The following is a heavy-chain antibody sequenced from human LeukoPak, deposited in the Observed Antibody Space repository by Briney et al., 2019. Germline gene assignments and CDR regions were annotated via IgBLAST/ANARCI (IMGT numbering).Heavy chain of an antibody. Sequence: GGSLRLSCAASGLTFSRYAMAWVRQAPGKGLEWVAVISYDGSNKYYADSVKGRFTISRDNSKNTLYLQMNSLRAEDTAVYYCAKAAAGNFDYWGQGTLVTVSS. D-gene: IGHD6-13*01. CDR2: ISYDGSNK. V-gene: IGHV3-30-3*01. J-gene: IGHJ4*02. CDR1: GLTFSRYA. CDR3: AKAAAGNFDY.